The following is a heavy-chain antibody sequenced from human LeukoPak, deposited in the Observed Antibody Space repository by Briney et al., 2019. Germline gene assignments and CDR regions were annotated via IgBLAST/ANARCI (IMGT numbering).Heavy chain of an antibody. Sequence: GALRLSCADSGFTFSRYWMSWVRQTPGKQMEGSGYVYDSGGTNYHPSLKSRVSISLDTSKNQFSLKMKSVTAADTAVYYCATNALLVPSTFDSWGRGTLVTVSS. CDR1: GFTFSRYW. CDR3: ATNALLVPSTFDS. J-gene: IGHJ4*02. V-gene: IGHV4-59*12. D-gene: IGHD6-6*01. CDR2: VYDSGGT.